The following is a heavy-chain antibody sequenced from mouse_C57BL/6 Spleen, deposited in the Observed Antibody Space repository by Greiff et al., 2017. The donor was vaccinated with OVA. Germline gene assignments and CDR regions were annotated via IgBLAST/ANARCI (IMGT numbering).Heavy chain of an antibody. CDR3: ARGRSTSAWFAY. CDR2: IDPANGNT. Sequence: EVKLVESVAELVRPGASVKLSCTASGFNIKNTYMHWVKQRPEQGLEWIGRIDPANGNTKYAPKFQGKATITADTSSNTAYLQLSSLTSEDTAIYYCARGRSTSAWFAYWGQGTLVTVSA. CDR1: GFNIKNTY. J-gene: IGHJ3*01. D-gene: IGHD5-1*01. V-gene: IGHV14-3*01.